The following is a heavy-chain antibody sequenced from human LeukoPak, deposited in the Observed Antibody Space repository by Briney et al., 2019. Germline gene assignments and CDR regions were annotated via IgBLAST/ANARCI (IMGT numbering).Heavy chain of an antibody. D-gene: IGHD7-27*01. CDR2: ITVDSKYK. V-gene: IGHV3-21*01. CDR1: GFTFSSYS. J-gene: IGHJ4*02. CDR3: ARDHNWGSDY. Sequence: GGSLRLSCAASGFTFSSYSMSWVRQAPGRGLEWVSSITVDSKYKYYADSVKGRFTISRDNAKVSLYLQMSSLRAEDTAVYYCARDHNWGSDYWGQGTLVTVSS.